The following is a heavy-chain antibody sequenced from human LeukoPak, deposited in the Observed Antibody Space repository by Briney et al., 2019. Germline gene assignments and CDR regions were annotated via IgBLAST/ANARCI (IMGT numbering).Heavy chain of an antibody. D-gene: IGHD3-3*01. CDR3: ARDSIYDFWSGYPTNYFDY. Sequence: SQTLSLTCTVSGGSISSGGYYWSWIRQPPGKGLEWIGYIYHSGSTYYNPSLKSRVTISVDRSKNQFSLKLSSVTAADTAVYYCARDSIYDFWSGYPTNYFDYWGQGTLVTVSS. CDR1: GGSISSGGYY. CDR2: IYHSGST. J-gene: IGHJ4*02. V-gene: IGHV4-30-2*01.